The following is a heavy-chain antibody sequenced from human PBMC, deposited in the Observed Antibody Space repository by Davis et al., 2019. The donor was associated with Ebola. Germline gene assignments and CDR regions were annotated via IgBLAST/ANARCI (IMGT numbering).Heavy chain of an antibody. CDR2: VDHSGST. Sequence: SETLSLTCAVYGGTFSDHYWSWLRQLPGKGLEWIGEVDHSGSTNFNPSFKSRVIVSEDASKNQFSLKLTSLTAADTAVYYCARVRTGPDGYLDYWGQGILVTVSS. D-gene: IGHD1/OR15-1a*01. CDR3: ARVRTGPDGYLDY. CDR1: GGTFSDHY. V-gene: IGHV4-34*01. J-gene: IGHJ4*02.